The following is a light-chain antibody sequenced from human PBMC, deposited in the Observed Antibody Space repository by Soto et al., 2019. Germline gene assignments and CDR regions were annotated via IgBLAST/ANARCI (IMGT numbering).Light chain of an antibody. Sequence: DIQMTQSPSTLSASVGDRVTITCPASQSISSWVAWYQQKPGKAPKLLIYKASSLESGVPSRFSGSGSGTEFTITISSLQPDDFATYYCQQYNSYWTFGQGTKVEIK. CDR3: QQYNSYWT. J-gene: IGKJ1*01. V-gene: IGKV1-5*03. CDR1: QSISSW. CDR2: KAS.